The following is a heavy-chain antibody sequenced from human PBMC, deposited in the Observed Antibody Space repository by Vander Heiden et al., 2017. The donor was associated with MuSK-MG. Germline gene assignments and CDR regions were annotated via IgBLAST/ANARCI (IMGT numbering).Heavy chain of an antibody. D-gene: IGHD3-22*01. V-gene: IGHV1-69*01. Sequence: VQLVQCGAEVKKPGCAVKVSCKASGGTFSSYAISWVRQAPGQGLEWMGGIIPIFGTANYAQKFQGRVTITADESTSTAYMELSSLTSEDTAVYYCAGSYYYDSSGPFDYCGQGTLVTVSS. CDR2: IIPIFGTA. J-gene: IGHJ4*02. CDR3: AGSYYYDSSGPFDY. CDR1: GGTFSSYA.